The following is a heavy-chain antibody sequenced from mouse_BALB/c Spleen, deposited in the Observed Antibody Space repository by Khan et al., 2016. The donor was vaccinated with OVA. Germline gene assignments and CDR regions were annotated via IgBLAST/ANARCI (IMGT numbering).Heavy chain of an antibody. CDR3: TRDRNYYGSSFYFDY. V-gene: IGHV5-6-4*01. J-gene: IGHJ2*01. CDR2: ITSGGSYT. D-gene: IGHD1-1*01. Sequence: EVELVESGGGLAKPGGSLRLSCAASGFTFRSYSLSWVRQTPEKRLEWVATITSGGSYTYYPDSVQGRLTISRDNAKNTLYLQMSSLKSEDTAIYYCTRDRNYYGSSFYFDYWGQGTTLTVSS. CDR1: GFTFRSYS.